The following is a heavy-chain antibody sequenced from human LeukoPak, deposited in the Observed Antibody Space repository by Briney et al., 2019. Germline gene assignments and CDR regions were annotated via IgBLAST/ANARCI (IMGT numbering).Heavy chain of an antibody. V-gene: IGHV1-18*01. J-gene: IGHJ4*02. CDR2: ISAYNGNT. Sequence: ASVKVSCKASGYTFTSYGISWVRQAPGQGLEWMGWISAYNGNTDYAQKLQGRVTMTTDTSTSTAYMELRSLRSDDTAVYYRARSIYGDYGTILDYWGQGTLVTVSS. CDR1: GYTFTSYG. CDR3: ARSIYGDYGTILDY. D-gene: IGHD4-17*01.